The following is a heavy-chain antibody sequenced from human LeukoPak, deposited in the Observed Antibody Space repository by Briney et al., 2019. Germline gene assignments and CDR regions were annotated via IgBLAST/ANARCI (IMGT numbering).Heavy chain of an antibody. V-gene: IGHV1-18*01. J-gene: IGHJ5*02. D-gene: IGHD2-2*01. CDR3: ARGTRPYCSSTSCRNWFDP. CDR2: ISAYNGNT. Sequence: ASVKVSCKASGYTFTSYGISWVRQAPGQGLEWMGWISAYNGNTNYAQKLQGRVTMTTDTSTSTAYMELRSLRSDDTAVYYCARGTRPYCSSTSCRNWFDPWGQGTLVTVSS. CDR1: GYTFTSYG.